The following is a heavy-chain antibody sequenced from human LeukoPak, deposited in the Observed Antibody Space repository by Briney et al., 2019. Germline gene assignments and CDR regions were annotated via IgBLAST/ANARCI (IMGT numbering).Heavy chain of an antibody. CDR1: GFTVNSNY. V-gene: IGHV3-53*01. CDR3: ARWDLWIPAGTSHYYGMDV. Sequence: GGSLRLSCAASGFTVNSNYMSWVRQAPGKGLEWVSVIYSGGSTYYADSVKGRFTISRDNSKNTLYLQMNSLRAEDTAVYYCARWDLWIPAGTSHYYGMDVWGQGTTVTVSS. D-gene: IGHD6-13*01. J-gene: IGHJ6*02. CDR2: IYSGGST.